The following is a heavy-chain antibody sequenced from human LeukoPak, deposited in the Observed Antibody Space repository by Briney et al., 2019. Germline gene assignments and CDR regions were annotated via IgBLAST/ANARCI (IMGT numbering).Heavy chain of an antibody. Sequence: GRSLRLSCAVSGFTFSSYWMHWVRQAPGKGLVWVSRINSDGSSTSYADSVKGRFTISRDNAKNTLYLQMNSLRAEDTAVYYCAREYCSGGSCLGDFDYWGQGTLVTVSS. J-gene: IGHJ4*02. V-gene: IGHV3-74*01. D-gene: IGHD2-15*01. CDR3: AREYCSGGSCLGDFDY. CDR1: GFTFSSYW. CDR2: INSDGSST.